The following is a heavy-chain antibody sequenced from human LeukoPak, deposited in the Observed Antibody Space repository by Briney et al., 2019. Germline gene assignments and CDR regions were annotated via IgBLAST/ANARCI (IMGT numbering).Heavy chain of an antibody. Sequence: GGSLRLSCAASGFTFSNAWMSWVRQAPGKGLEWVGRIKSKTDGGTTDYAAPVKGRFTISRDDSKNTLYLQMNSLKTEDTAVYYCTTARGNYYDSSGYYYVLEYFQHWGQGTLVTVSS. CDR2: IKSKTDGGTT. CDR1: GFTFSNAW. J-gene: IGHJ1*01. CDR3: TTARGNYYDSSGYYYVLEYFQH. D-gene: IGHD3-22*01. V-gene: IGHV3-15*01.